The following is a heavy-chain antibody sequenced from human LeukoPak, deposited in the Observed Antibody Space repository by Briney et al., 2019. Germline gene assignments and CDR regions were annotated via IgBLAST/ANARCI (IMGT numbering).Heavy chain of an antibody. V-gene: IGHV3-20*04. J-gene: IGHJ4*02. CDR3: ARGFGGNFDF. Sequence: GGSLRLSCAASGFTFNDYGMSWVRQAPGKGLEWVSGISWSGSSTGYGDSVKGRFTISRDNAKNSLYLQMSSLRAEDMALYYCARGFGGNFDFWGQGTLVTVSS. CDR1: GFTFNDYG. CDR2: ISWSGSST. D-gene: IGHD1-26*01.